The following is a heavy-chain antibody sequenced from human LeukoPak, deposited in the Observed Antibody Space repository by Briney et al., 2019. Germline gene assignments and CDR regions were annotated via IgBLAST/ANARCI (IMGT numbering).Heavy chain of an antibody. Sequence: SETLCLTCSVSGYSISSGYYWGWIRQPPGKGLEWIGTIYHSGSTYYNPSLESRVTISVDTSKNQFSLKLGSVTAADTAVYYCARGAGGFSNYNWFDPWGQGTLVTVSS. D-gene: IGHD4-11*01. CDR3: ARGAGGFSNYNWFDP. CDR2: IYHSGST. J-gene: IGHJ5*02. CDR1: GYSISSGYY. V-gene: IGHV4-38-2*02.